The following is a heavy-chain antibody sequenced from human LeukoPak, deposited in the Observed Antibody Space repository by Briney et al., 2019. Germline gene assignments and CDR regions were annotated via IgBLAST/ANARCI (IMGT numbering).Heavy chain of an antibody. CDR1: GGSISSSNW. V-gene: IGHV4-4*02. CDR3: ARDRELMVATGNYYYYGMDV. CDR2: IYHSGST. Sequence: SGTLSLTCAVSGGSISSSNWWSWVRQPPGKGLEWIGEIYHSGSTNYNPSLKSRVTISVDTSKNQFSLKLSSVTAADTAVYYCARDRELMVATGNYYYYGMDVWGQGTTVTVSS. J-gene: IGHJ6*02. D-gene: IGHD5-12*01.